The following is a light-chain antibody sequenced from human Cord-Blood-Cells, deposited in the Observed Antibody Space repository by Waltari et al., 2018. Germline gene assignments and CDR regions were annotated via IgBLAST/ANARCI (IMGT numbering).Light chain of an antibody. CDR3: QQYYSYPLT. CDR1: QGISSY. CDR2: AAS. V-gene: IGKV1-8*01. J-gene: IGKJ4*01. Sequence: AFRLTQSPSSLSASTGERVTITCRASQGISSYLAWYQQKPGKAPKLLIYAASTLQSGVPSRFSGSGSGTDFTLTISCLQSEDFATYYCQQYYSYPLTFGGGTKVEIK.